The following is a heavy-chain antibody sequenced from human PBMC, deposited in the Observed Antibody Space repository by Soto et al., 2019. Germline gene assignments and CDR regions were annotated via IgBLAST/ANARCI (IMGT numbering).Heavy chain of an antibody. Sequence: EVQLLESGGGLAQPGGSLRLSCATSGFPFSSYAMAWVRQAPGKGLAWVSGISGRGGSSFYADSVKGRFTISRGNSKSTLYLQMSSLRAEDTAVYYCVRVAGSGGYFDFWGQGILVTVSS. CDR2: ISGRGGSS. J-gene: IGHJ4*02. CDR3: VRVAGSGGYFDF. CDR1: GFPFSSYA. V-gene: IGHV3-23*01. D-gene: IGHD3-10*01.